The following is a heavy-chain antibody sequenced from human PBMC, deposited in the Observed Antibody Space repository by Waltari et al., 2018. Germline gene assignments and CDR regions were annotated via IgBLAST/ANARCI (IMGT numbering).Heavy chain of an antibody. V-gene: IGHV1-3*01. CDR3: ARKGGLYLWDYYGMDV. CDR1: GYTFTSYA. D-gene: IGHD1-26*01. CDR2: INAGNGNT. J-gene: IGHJ6*02. Sequence: QVQLVQSGAEVKKPGASVKVSCKASGYTFTSYAMHWVRQAPGQRLEGMGWINAGNGNTKYSQKVQGRVTITRATTASTAYMELSRLRSEDTAVYYCARKGGLYLWDYYGMDVWGQGTTVTVSS.